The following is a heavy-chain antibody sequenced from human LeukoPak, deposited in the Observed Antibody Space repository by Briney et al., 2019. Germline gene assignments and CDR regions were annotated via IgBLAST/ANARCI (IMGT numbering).Heavy chain of an antibody. D-gene: IGHD2-15*01. J-gene: IGHJ4*02. CDR1: GFTFSRSA. CDR3: ARLYCNGGSCYGKYYFDY. CDR2: ISGSSDYI. Sequence: GGSLRLSCAASGFTFSRSAMEWVRQAPGKGLEWVSSISGSSDYIYYADSVKGRFTISGDNTKNSVSLQMNSLRAEDTAVYYCARLYCNGGSCYGKYYFDYWGQGALVTVSS. V-gene: IGHV3-21*01.